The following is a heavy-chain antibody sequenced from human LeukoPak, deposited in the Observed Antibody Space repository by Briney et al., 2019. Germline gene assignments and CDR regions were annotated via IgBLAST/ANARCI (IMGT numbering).Heavy chain of an antibody. J-gene: IGHJ4*02. V-gene: IGHV4-34*01. CDR1: GGSFSGYY. CDR3: AREGGGYSDY. Sequence: SETLSLTCAVYGGSFSGYYWSWIRQPPGKGLEWIGEINHSGSTNYNPSLKSRVTISVDTSKNQFSLKLSSVTAADTAVYYCAREGGGYSDYWGQGTLVTVSS. D-gene: IGHD3-22*01. CDR2: INHSGST.